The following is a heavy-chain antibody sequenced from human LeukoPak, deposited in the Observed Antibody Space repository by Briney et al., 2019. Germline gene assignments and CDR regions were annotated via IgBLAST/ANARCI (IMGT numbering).Heavy chain of an antibody. D-gene: IGHD3-22*01. V-gene: IGHV3-30-3*01. CDR1: GFTFSDYA. CDR2: ISYDGSKK. J-gene: IGHJ4*02. Sequence: GGSLRLSCAASGFTFSDYAMHWVRQAPGEGLDWVTVISYDGSKKYYADSVKGRFTISRDNSKNTLYLQMNSLRAEDTAVYYCARVQNSYHYDSSGYVYYWGQGTLVTVSS. CDR3: ARVQNSYHYDSSGYVYY.